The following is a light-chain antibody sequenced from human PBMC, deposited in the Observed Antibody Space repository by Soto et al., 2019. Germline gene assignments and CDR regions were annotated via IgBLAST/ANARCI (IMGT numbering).Light chain of an antibody. CDR2: ATS. CDR3: QQVNTFPLR. CDR1: QEIDNW. V-gene: IGKV1D-12*01. Sequence: EIPMTQSPSSVSASVGDTVTITCRASQEIDNWLAWYQQKPGKAPNLLIYATSKLQSGVPSRFSGSGSGTDFILTIGSLQPADSATYYCQQVNTFPLRFGGGTKVEI. J-gene: IGKJ4*01.